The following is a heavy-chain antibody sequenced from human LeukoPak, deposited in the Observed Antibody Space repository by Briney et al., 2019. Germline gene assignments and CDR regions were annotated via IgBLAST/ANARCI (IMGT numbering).Heavy chain of an antibody. J-gene: IGHJ4*02. CDR2: IFRIGST. CDR3: ARVIDVAAAGYFDS. D-gene: IGHD6-13*01. CDR1: GFSITTGYY. Sequence: NPSETLSLTCTVSGFSITTGYYWAWIRQPPGKRLEWIGTIFRIGSTYYNPSLKSRVTISVDTSKNQFSLKLSSVTAADTALYYCARVIDVAAAGYFDSWGQGTQVTVSS. V-gene: IGHV4-38-2*02.